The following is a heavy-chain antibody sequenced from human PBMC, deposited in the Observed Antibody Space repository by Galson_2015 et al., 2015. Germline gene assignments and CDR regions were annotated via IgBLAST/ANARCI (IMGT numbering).Heavy chain of an antibody. J-gene: IGHJ4*02. V-gene: IGHV4-39*01. D-gene: IGHD4-23*01. CDR2: IYYSGST. Sequence: ETLSLTCTVSGGSISSSSYYWGWIRPPPGKGLEWIGSIYYSGSTYSNPSLKSRVTISVDTSKNQFSRKLRPVPAADTAVYYCASLDYGGNSLDYWGQGTLVTVSS. CDR1: GGSISSSSYY. CDR3: ASLDYGGNSLDY.